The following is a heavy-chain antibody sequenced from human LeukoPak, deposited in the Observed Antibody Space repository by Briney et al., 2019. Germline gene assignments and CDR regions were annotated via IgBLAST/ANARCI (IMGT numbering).Heavy chain of an antibody. CDR2: ISSSNSYI. CDR3: ARAYSSSLGMDV. CDR1: GFTFSSYS. J-gene: IGHJ6*02. Sequence: RGSLRLSCAASGFTFSSYSMNWVRQAPGKGLEWVSSISSSNSYIYYADSVRGRFTISRDNAKNSLYLQVNSLRAEDTAVYYCARAYSSSLGMDVWGQGTTVTVSS. D-gene: IGHD6-6*01. V-gene: IGHV3-21*01.